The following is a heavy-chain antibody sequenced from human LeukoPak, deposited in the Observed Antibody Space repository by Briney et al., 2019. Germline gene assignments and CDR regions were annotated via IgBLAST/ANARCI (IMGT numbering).Heavy chain of an antibody. Sequence: PGGSLRLSCAASGFTVNNNYMNWVRQAPGKGLEWVSAISGSGGSTYYADSVKGRFTISRDNSKNTLYLQMNSLRAEDTAVYYCAKDLEQQLATFDYWGQGTLVTVSS. D-gene: IGHD6-13*01. J-gene: IGHJ4*02. V-gene: IGHV3-23*01. CDR2: ISGSGGST. CDR1: GFTVNNNY. CDR3: AKDLEQQLATFDY.